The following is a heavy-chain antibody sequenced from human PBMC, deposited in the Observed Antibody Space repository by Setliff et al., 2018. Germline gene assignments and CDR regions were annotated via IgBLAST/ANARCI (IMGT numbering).Heavy chain of an antibody. CDR3: ARTGTYRYFDY. CDR1: GFSINSGTHF. J-gene: IGHJ4*02. D-gene: IGHD1-1*01. V-gene: IGHV4-39*01. CDR2: IHYSGNT. Sequence: SETLSLTCTVSGFSINSGTHFWGWIRQPPGKGLEWIGRIHYSGNTYYNASLKSRVIISVDTAQNQFSLSLSSVTAADTAVYYCARTGTYRYFDYWGQGTLVTVS.